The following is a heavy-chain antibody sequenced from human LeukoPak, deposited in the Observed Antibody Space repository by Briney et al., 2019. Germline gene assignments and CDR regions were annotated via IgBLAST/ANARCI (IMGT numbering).Heavy chain of an antibody. CDR1: GGSISSSNW. CDR2: IYHSGST. D-gene: IGHD3-22*01. J-gene: IGHJ4*02. CDR3: ARRRRPDYYDSSGPSGQFDY. Sequence: PSGTLCLTCAVSGGSISSSNWWSWVRQPPGKGLEWIGEIYHSGSTNYNPSLKSRVTISVDKSKNQFSLKLSSVTAADTAVYYCARRRRPDYYDSSGPSGQFDYWGQGTLVTVSS. V-gene: IGHV4-4*02.